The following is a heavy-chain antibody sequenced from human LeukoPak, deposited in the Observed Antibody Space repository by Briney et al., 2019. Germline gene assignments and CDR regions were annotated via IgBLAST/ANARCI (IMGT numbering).Heavy chain of an antibody. Sequence: SETLSLTCAVYGGSFSGYYWSWIRQPPGKGLEWIGEINHSGSTNHNPSLKSRVTISVDTSKNQFSLKLSSVTAADTAVYYCASSFPIAVAGKGTFDYWGQGTLVTVSS. CDR2: INHSGST. D-gene: IGHD6-19*01. V-gene: IGHV4-34*01. J-gene: IGHJ4*02. CDR3: ASSFPIAVAGKGTFDY. CDR1: GGSFSGYY.